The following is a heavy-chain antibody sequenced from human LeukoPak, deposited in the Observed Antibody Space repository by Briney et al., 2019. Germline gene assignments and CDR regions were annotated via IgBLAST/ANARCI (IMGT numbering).Heavy chain of an antibody. J-gene: IGHJ4*02. D-gene: IGHD3-22*01. Sequence: GGSLRLSCAASGFSFKNYAMSWVRQAPGKGPEWVSAINNGGDSTYYADSVKGRFTISRDNAKNSLYLQMNSLRAEDTAVYYCARGSTYYDSSGQVPFDYWGQGTLVTVSS. CDR3: ARGSTYYDSSGQVPFDY. CDR1: GFSFKNYA. CDR2: INNGGDST. V-gene: IGHV3-23*01.